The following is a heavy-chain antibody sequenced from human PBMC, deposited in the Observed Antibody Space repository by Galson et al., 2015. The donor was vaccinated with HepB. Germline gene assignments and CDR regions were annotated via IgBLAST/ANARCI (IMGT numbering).Heavy chain of an antibody. J-gene: IGHJ4*02. D-gene: IGHD3-10*01. CDR3: AKHAPLLWFGELFGTYFDY. V-gene: IGHV3-30-3*02. CDR1: GFTFSSYA. CDR2: ISYDGSNK. Sequence: SLRLSCAASGFTFSSYAMHWVRQAPGKGLEWVAVISYDGSNKYYADSVKGRFTISRNNSKNTLYLQMNSLRAEDTAVYYCAKHAPLLWFGELFGTYFDYWGRGTLVTVSS.